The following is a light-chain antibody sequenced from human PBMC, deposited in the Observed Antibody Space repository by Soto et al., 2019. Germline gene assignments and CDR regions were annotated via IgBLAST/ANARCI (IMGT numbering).Light chain of an antibody. CDR2: KAS. CDR1: QTISSW. J-gene: IGKJ1*01. V-gene: IGKV1-5*03. Sequence: TLSPFTLSGSVCDRVAITCRASQTISSWLAWYQQKPGKAPKLLIYKASTLKSGVPSRFSGSGSGTEFTLTISSLQPDDFATYYCQHYNSYSETFGQGTKVDIK. CDR3: QHYNSYSET.